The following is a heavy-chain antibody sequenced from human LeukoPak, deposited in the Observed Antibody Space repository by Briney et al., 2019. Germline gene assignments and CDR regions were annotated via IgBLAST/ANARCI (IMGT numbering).Heavy chain of an antibody. CDR1: GGTFSSYA. J-gene: IGHJ6*02. CDR3: ARASTHYDFWSGYPFYYYYGMDV. D-gene: IGHD3-3*01. CDR2: IIPIFGTA. V-gene: IGHV1-69*13. Sequence: ASVKVSCKASGGTFSSYAISWVRQAPGQGLEWMGGIIPIFGTANYAQKFQGRVTITADESTSTAYMELSSLRSEDTAVYYCARASTHYDFWSGYPFYYYYGMDVWGQGPRSPSP.